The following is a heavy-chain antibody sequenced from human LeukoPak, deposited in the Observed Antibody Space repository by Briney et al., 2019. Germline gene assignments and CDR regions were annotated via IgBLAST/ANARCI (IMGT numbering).Heavy chain of an antibody. J-gene: IGHJ4*02. V-gene: IGHV3-30*04. CDR1: GFTFSSYA. Sequence: GGSLGLSCAASGFTFSSYAMHWVRQAPGKGLEWVAVISYDGSNKYYADSVKGRFTISRDNSKNTLYLQMNSLRAEDTAVYYCARGPKRWLQPYYFDYWGQGTLVTVSS. D-gene: IGHD5-24*01. CDR3: ARGPKRWLQPYYFDY. CDR2: ISYDGSNK.